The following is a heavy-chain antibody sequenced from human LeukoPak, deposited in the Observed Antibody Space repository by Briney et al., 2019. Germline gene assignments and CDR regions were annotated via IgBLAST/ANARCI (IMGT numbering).Heavy chain of an antibody. V-gene: IGHV3-23*01. J-gene: IGHJ4*02. CDR1: GFTFSSYA. Sequence: GGSLRLSCAASGFTFSSYAMSWVCQAPGKGLEWVSAISGSGGSTYYADSVKGRFTISRYNFKNTLYLQMNSLRAEDTAVYYCAREKEFGQAFDYWGQGTLVTVSS. CDR3: AREKEFGQAFDY. CDR2: ISGSGGST. D-gene: IGHD3-10*01.